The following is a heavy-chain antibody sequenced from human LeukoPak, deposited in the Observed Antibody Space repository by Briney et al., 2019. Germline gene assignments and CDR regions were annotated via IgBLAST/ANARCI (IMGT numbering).Heavy chain of an antibody. V-gene: IGHV4-59*01. CDR2: IYYSGST. Sequence: SETLSLACTVSGGSISSYYWSWIRQPPGKGLEWIGYIYYSGSTNYNPSLKSRVTISVDTSKNQFSLKLSSVTAADTAVYYCARVVQAVDPWGQGTLVTVSS. D-gene: IGHD1-1*01. CDR1: GGSISSYY. J-gene: IGHJ5*02. CDR3: ARVVQAVDP.